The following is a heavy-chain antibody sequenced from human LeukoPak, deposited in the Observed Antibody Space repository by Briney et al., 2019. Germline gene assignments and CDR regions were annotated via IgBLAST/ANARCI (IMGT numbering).Heavy chain of an antibody. Sequence: PGGSLRLSCAASGFPFSDYVMHWVRQAPGKGLEWVSVIRYDGNNKYYADSVKGRFTISRDNSKNTLYLQMNSLRAEDTAVYYCARASSSGYSFGYWGQGTLVTVSS. J-gene: IGHJ4*02. CDR2: IRYDGNNK. CDR1: GFPFSDYV. D-gene: IGHD3-22*01. CDR3: ARASSSGYSFGY. V-gene: IGHV3-30*02.